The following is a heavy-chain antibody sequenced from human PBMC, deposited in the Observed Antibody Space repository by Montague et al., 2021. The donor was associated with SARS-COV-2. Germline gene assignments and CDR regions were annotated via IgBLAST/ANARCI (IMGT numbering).Heavy chain of an antibody. Sequence: PALVKPTQTLTLTRTFSGFSLSTSAVGVGWIRQPPGKALQWLALIYWDDDKRYRPSLKTRLTVTKDTSKNQVVLTMTNMDPVDTATYYCAHLHTGLWSAYYSTWGQGTMVTVSS. D-gene: IGHD3-3*01. J-gene: IGHJ5*02. V-gene: IGHV2-5*02. CDR3: AHLHTGLWSAYYST. CDR2: IYWDDDK. CDR1: GFSLSTSAVG.